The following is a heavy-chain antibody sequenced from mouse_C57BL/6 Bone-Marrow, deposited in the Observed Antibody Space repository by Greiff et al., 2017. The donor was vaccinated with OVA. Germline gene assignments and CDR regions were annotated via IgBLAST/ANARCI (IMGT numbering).Heavy chain of an antibody. CDR2: IYPRSGNT. CDR1: GYTFTSYG. D-gene: IGHD1-1*01. J-gene: IGHJ3*01. V-gene: IGHV1-81*01. Sequence: VQLQQSGAELARPGASVKLSCKASGYTFTSYGISWVKQRTGQGLEWIGEIYPRSGNTYYNEKFKGQATLTADKSSSTAYMELRSLTSEDSASYFYERERDITGFAYWGQGTLVTVSA. CDR3: ERERDITGFAY.